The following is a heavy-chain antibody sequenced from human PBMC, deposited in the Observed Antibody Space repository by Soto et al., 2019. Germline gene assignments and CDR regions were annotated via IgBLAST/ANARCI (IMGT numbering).Heavy chain of an antibody. J-gene: IGHJ4*02. CDR1: GFTFNNYA. CDR2: ISATGGST. Sequence: EVQVLDSGGGLVQPGGSLRLSCAASGFTFNNYAMNWVRQAPGKGLEWVATISATGGSTYYADSVKGRFTISRDNTKNTLYLQMNGLRVGDTAVYYCAKVRLAGNFDYWGQGTQVTVS. CDR3: AKVRLAGNFDY. V-gene: IGHV3-23*01.